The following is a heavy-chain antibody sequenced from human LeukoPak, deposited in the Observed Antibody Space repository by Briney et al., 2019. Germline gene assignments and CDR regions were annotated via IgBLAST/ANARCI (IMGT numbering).Heavy chain of an antibody. CDR1: GGSISRYY. Sequence: PSETLSLTCTVSGGSISRYYWSWIRQPPGKGLEWIGYISYSGSTNFNPSLKSRVTISVDTSKNQFSLKLSSVTAADTAVYYCAREGTAGTNLNLSAAWGQGTLVTVSS. CDR3: AREGTAGTNLNLSAA. V-gene: IGHV4-59*01. D-gene: IGHD1-1*01. CDR2: ISYSGST. J-gene: IGHJ5*02.